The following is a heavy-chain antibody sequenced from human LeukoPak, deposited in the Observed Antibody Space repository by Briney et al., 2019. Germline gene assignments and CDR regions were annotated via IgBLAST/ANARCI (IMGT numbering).Heavy chain of an antibody. CDR1: GGSISSGGYY. CDR2: IYYSGST. D-gene: IGHD2-2*01. CDR3: ARVGPTNCSSTSCSNDAFDI. J-gene: IGHJ3*02. V-gene: IGHV4-31*03. Sequence: SQTLSLTCTVSGGSISSGGYYWSWIRQHPGKGLEWIGYIYYSGSTYYNPSLKSRVTISVDTSKNQFSLKLSSVTAEDTAVYYCARVGPTNCSSTSCSNDAFDIWGQGTMVTVSS.